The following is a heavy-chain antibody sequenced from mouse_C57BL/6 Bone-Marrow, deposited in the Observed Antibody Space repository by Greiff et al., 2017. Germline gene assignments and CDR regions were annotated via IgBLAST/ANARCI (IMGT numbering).Heavy chain of an antibody. CDR1: GYTFTSYW. CDR2: IYPGSGST. Sequence: QVQLQQPGAELVKPGASVKMSCKASGYTFTSYWIIWVKQRPGQGLEWIGDIYPGSGSTNYTEKFKSKATLTVDTSSSTAYMQLSSLTSEDSAVYYCAGMVTTPFAYWGQGTLVTVSA. J-gene: IGHJ3*01. D-gene: IGHD2-2*01. CDR3: AGMVTTPFAY. V-gene: IGHV1-55*01.